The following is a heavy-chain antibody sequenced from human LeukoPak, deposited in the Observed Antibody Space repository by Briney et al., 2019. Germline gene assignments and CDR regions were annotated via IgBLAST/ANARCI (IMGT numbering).Heavy chain of an antibody. V-gene: IGHV4-59*01. J-gene: IGHJ4*02. Sequence: PETLSLTCSVSGDSISSYFWAWLRQPPGKGLEWIGYVCYNGTTNYNPSLRNRVAISIDTSKNQFSLKLNSATAADTAVYYCATSGGFNSPRHYWGQGTLVTVSS. CDR2: VCYNGTT. CDR3: ATSGGFNSPRHY. D-gene: IGHD3-16*01. CDR1: GDSISSYF.